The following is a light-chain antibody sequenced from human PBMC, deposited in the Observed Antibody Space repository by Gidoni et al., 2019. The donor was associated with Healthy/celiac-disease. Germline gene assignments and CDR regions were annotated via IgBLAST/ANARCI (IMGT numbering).Light chain of an antibody. Sequence: DIQMTQSPSSLYASVGDRVTITCQASQSISSYLNWYQQKPGKAPKLLIYAASSLQSGVPSRFSGSGSGTDFTLTISSLQPEDFATYYCQQSDSTRSTFXGXTKVEIK. J-gene: IGKJ4*01. V-gene: IGKV1-39*01. CDR2: AAS. CDR1: QSISSY. CDR3: QQSDSTRST.